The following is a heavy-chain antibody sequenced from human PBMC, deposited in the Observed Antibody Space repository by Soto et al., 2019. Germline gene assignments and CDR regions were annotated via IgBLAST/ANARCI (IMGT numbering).Heavy chain of an antibody. CDR2: ISASGGDT. D-gene: IGHD2-15*01. J-gene: IGHJ4*02. Sequence: EVRLLESGGGLVQPGGSLRLSCAASGFTFSNSALSWVRQAPGKGLEGVSAISASGGDTYYADSVRGRFTISRDNSKSTLYLQMNSLRAEDTAVYFCAKDVLGGQGTLVTVSP. V-gene: IGHV3-23*01. CDR1: GFTFSNSA. CDR3: AKDVL.